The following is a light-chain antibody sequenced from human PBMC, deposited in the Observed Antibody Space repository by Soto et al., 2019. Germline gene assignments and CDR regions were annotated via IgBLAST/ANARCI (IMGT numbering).Light chain of an antibody. Sequence: QSVLTQPPSVSGAPGQRVTISCTGSSSNIGAGYDVHWYLQLPGTAPKLLIYVNSNRPSGVPDRFSGSKSGTSASLAITGLQAEDEADYYCQSYDSSLSAGVFGGGTKLTVL. CDR3: QSYDSSLSAGV. V-gene: IGLV1-40*01. CDR1: SSNIGAGYD. CDR2: VNS. J-gene: IGLJ2*01.